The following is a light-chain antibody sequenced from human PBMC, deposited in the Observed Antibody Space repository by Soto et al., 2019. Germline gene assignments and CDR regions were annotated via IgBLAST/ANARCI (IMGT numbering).Light chain of an antibody. CDR2: DAS. CDR3: QYCGSLPI. Sequence: DIQMTQSPSSLSASVGDRVTITCQASQDITSYLNWYQHKPGKAPKLLIYDASILEAGVPPRFSGSGSGTDFTFTISSLQPEDVATYYCQYCGSLPIFGHGTTVDFK. CDR1: QDITSY. J-gene: IGKJ3*01. V-gene: IGKV1-33*01.